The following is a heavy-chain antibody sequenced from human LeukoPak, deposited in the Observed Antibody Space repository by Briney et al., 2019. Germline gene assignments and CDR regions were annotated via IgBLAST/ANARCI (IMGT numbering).Heavy chain of an antibody. D-gene: IGHD2-15*01. CDR2: ISSSGSTI. Sequence: SGGSLRLSCAASGFTFSDYYMSWIRQAPGKGLEWVSYISSSGSTIYYADSVKGRSTISRDNAKNSLYLQMNSLRAEDTAVYYCARDWGYCSGGSCSRNYYYYYMDVWGKGTTVTISS. V-gene: IGHV3-11*01. J-gene: IGHJ6*03. CDR1: GFTFSDYY. CDR3: ARDWGYCSGGSCSRNYYYYYMDV.